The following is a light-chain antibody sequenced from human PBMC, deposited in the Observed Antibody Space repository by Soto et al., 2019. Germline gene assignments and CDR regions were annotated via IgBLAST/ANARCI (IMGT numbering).Light chain of an antibody. Sequence: EIVLMQSPGTLSLSPGERATLSCRASQSVSSSYLAWYQQKPGQAPRLLIAGASSRATGIPDRFSGSGYGTDFTLTISRLEPEDFAVYYCQRYGSSPPLTFGGGTKVEIK. V-gene: IGKV3-20*01. CDR3: QRYGSSPPLT. J-gene: IGKJ4*01. CDR2: GAS. CDR1: QSVSSSY.